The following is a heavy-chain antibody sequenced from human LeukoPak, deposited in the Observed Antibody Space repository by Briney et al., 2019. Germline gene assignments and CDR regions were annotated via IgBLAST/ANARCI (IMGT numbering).Heavy chain of an antibody. V-gene: IGHV3-53*01. J-gene: IGHJ4*02. CDR1: GFTVSSNY. D-gene: IGHD3-22*01. CDR2: IYSGGST. Sequence: GGSLRLSCAASGFTVSSNYMSWVRQAPGKGLQWVSVIYSGGSTYYADSVKGRFTISRDNSKNTLYLQMNSLRTEDTAVYYCAREGGDSSGYLDYWGQGTLVTVSS. CDR3: AREGGDSSGYLDY.